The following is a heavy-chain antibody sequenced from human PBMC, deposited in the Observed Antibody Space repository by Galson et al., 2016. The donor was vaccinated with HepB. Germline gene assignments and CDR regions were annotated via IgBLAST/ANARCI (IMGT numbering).Heavy chain of an antibody. Sequence: SLRLSCAVSGFTFSNNYMSWVRQAPGKGLEWVAFISYGGSNKYYADSVKGRFTISRDDSRNTLYLQMNSLRAEDTALYFCARIFPKRAFDVWGQGTMVTVSS. V-gene: IGHV3-30*03. J-gene: IGHJ3*01. CDR3: ARIFPKRAFDV. CDR2: ISYGGSNK. CDR1: GFTFSNNY.